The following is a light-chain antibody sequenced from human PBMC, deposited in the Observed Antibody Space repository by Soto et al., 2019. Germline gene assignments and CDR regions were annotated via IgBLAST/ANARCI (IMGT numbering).Light chain of an antibody. V-gene: IGLV2-14*01. CDR3: SSYTSSSTYV. CDR2: EVS. Sequence: QSVLTQPPSASGSPGQSVTISCTGTSSDVGGYNYVSWYQQHPGTAPKLMIYEVSNRPSGVSNRFSGSKSGNTASLTISGLQAEDEADYYCSSYTSSSTYVFGTGTKLTVL. J-gene: IGLJ1*01. CDR1: SSDVGGYNY.